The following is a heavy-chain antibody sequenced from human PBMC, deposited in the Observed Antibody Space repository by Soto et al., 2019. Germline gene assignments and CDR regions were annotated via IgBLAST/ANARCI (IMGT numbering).Heavy chain of an antibody. CDR2: ISPYNGNT. J-gene: IGHJ3*02. Sequence: HVQLVQSGAEVNKPGASLKVSCKASGYTFISYGVSWVRQAPGQGLEWLGWISPYNGNTNYAQKFQARITMTTDTATSTVYMELRSLRTEDKAVYYCAIEQTKRLTDAFDIWGKGTMVVVSS. CDR1: GYTFISYG. V-gene: IGHV1-18*01. CDR3: AIEQTKRLTDAFDI. D-gene: IGHD5-12*01.